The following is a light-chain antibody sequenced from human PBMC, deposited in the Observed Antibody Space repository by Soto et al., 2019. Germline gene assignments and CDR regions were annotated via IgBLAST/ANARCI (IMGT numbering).Light chain of an antibody. J-gene: IGKJ2*01. V-gene: IGKV3-15*01. CDR3: QQSNNWPPYT. Sequence: EIVMTQSPATLSVSPGERATLSCRASQSVSSNLAWYQQKPGQAPRLLIYGASTRATGIPARFSGSGSGTEFTLTISSLHSEDFAVYSCQQSNNWPPYTFGQGTKLEIK. CDR1: QSVSSN. CDR2: GAS.